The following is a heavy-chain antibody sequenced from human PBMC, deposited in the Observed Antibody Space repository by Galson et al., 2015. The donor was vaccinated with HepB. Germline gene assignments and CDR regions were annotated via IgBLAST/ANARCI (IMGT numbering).Heavy chain of an antibody. Sequence: SLRLSCAASGFTFSSTFSDYAMHWVRLAPGKGLERVAVISGDGSDKYSSDSVRGRFIISRDKSRNTMYLQMNSLRVEETGVYYCARARKYYYSSGTSPEYFKYGMDVWGRGTTVTVSS. CDR3: ARARKYYYSSGTSPEYFKYGMDV. CDR1: GFTFSSTFSDYA. CDR2: ISGDGSDK. V-gene: IGHV3-30-3*01. J-gene: IGHJ6*02. D-gene: IGHD3-10*01.